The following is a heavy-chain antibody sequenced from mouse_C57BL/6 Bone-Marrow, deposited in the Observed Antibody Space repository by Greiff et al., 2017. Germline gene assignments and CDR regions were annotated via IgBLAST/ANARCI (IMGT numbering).Heavy chain of an antibody. CDR2: IDPSDSYT. D-gene: IGHD1-1*01. Sequence: QVQLQQPGAELVMPGASVKLSCKASGYTFTSYWMHWVKQRPGQGLEWIGEIDPSDSYTNYNQKFKGKSTLTVDKSSSTAYMQLSSLTSEDSAVYYCAREGVVALYAMDYWGQGNSVTVTA. CDR1: GYTFTSYW. CDR3: AREGVVALYAMDY. V-gene: IGHV1-69*01. J-gene: IGHJ4*01.